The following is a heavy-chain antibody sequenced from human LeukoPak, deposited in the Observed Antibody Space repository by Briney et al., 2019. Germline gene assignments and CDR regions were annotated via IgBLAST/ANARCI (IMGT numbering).Heavy chain of an antibody. J-gene: IGHJ4*02. CDR3: ANHRGSSGWYGHFDY. CDR2: ISYDGSNK. Sequence: GRSLRLSCAAFGFTFSSYGMHWVRQAPGKGLEWVAVISYDGSNKYYADSVKGRFTISRDNSKNTLYLQMNSLRAEDTAVYYCANHRGSSGWYGHFDYWGQGTLVTVSS. D-gene: IGHD6-19*01. V-gene: IGHV3-30*18. CDR1: GFTFSSYG.